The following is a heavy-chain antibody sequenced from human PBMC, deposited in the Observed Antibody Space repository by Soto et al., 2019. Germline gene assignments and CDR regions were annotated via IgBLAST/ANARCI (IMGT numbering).Heavy chain of an antibody. J-gene: IGHJ6*02. V-gene: IGHV1-2*04. D-gene: IGHD1-26*01. CDR3: ARVRIGGRDGMDV. Sequence: QVHLVQSGAEVKKPGASVKVSCKASGYTFTGYYIHWVRQAPGNALEWMGWINPNSGGTSYGQKFQAWVTMTRDTSINTAYLELSRLTSADTAVYYCARVRIGGRDGMDVWGQGTTVIVSS. CDR1: GYTFTGYY. CDR2: INPNSGGT.